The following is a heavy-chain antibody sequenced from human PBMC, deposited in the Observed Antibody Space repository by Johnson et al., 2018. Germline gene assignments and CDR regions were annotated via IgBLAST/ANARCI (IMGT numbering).Heavy chain of an antibody. V-gene: IGHV3-15*01. CDR3: TTAHGDPGDH. CDR2: IKSKRDGGTT. D-gene: IGHD5-24*01. J-gene: IGHJ4*02. Sequence: EVQLLESGGGLVKPGGSLRLSCAGSGFTFTKAWMSWVRQTPERGLEWVGRIKSKRDGGTTDYAAPVKDRFVISRDDSRNTVYLQMNSLKIEDTAIYYCTTAHGDPGDHWGQGSLVIISS. CDR1: GFTFTKAW.